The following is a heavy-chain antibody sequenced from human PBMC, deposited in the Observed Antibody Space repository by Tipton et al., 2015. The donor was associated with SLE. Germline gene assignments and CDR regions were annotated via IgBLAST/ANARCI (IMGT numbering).Heavy chain of an antibody. CDR1: GGSISSYY. D-gene: IGHD3-22*01. CDR2: IYYSGST. V-gene: IGHV4-59*01. Sequence: TLSLTCAVPGGSISSYYWSWIRQPPGKGLEWIGYIYYSGSTNYNPSLKSRVTISVDTSKNQFSLKLSSVTAADTAVYYCASSSGYFDYWGQGTLVTVSS. CDR3: ASSSGYFDY. J-gene: IGHJ4*02.